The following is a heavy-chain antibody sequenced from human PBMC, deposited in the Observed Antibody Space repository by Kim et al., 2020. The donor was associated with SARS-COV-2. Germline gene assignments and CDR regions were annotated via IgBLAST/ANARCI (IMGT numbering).Heavy chain of an antibody. V-gene: IGHV3-23*01. D-gene: IGHD1-26*01. CDR1: GFSFSSYA. CDR2: TSGSGLTT. CDR3: AREGIWYFDR. J-gene: IGHJ2*01. Sequence: GGSLRLSCAASGFSFSSYAMNWVRQAPGKGLDWVSATSGSGLTTKYADSVKGRFTMSRDNSKNTLYLQMSSLRAEDTAIYYCAREGIWYFDRWGRGTLVTVSS.